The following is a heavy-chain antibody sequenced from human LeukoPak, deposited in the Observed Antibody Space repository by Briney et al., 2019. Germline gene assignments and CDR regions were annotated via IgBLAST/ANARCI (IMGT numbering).Heavy chain of an antibody. CDR2: IIPIFGTA. V-gene: IGHV1-69*06. CDR3: ARGPEGYYYYYYMDV. J-gene: IGHJ6*03. CDR1: GGSFSSYA. Sequence: SVKVSCQASGGSFSSYAISWVRQAPGQGLEWMGGIIPIFGTANYEQKFQGRVTITADKSTSTAYMELSSLRSEDTAVYYCARGPEGYYYYYYMDVWGKGTTVTVSS.